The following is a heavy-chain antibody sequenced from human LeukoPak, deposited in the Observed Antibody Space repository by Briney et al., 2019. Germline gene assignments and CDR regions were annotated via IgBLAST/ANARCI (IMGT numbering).Heavy chain of an antibody. V-gene: IGHV1-69*05. CDR2: IIPIFGTA. CDR1: GGTFSSYA. CDR3: ARATRGGDQPSFDY. D-gene: IGHD2-21*02. J-gene: IGHJ4*02. Sequence: SVKVSCXASGGTFSSYAISWVRQAPGQGLEWMGRIIPIFGTANYAQKFQGRVTITTDESMSTAYMELSSLRSEDTAVYYCARATRGGDQPSFDYWGQGTLVTVSS.